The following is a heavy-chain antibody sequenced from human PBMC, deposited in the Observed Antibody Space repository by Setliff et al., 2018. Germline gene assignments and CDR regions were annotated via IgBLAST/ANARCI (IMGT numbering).Heavy chain of an antibody. CDR1: AFTFKNYW. J-gene: IGHJ3*02. D-gene: IGHD3-22*01. V-gene: IGHV3-7*03. CDR3: ARDRISRYYDSGAHAFDI. CDR2: IKGDGSEK. Sequence: GGPLRLSCAASAFTFKNYWMSWVHQAPGKGLEWVANIKGDGSEKFYLDSVKGRFTISRDNAKNSLYLQMNSLRAVDTAVYYCARDRISRYYDSGAHAFDIWGQGTMVTVSS.